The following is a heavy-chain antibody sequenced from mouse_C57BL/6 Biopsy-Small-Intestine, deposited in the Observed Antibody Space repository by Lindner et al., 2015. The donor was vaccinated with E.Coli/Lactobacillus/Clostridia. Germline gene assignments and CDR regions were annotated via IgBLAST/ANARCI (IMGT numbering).Heavy chain of an antibody. CDR3: VRGVENRPNQDWFDP. CDR1: GHTFFNYN. J-gene: IGHJ3*01. Sequence: SVKVSCKASGHTFFNYNVHWVRQAPGQGLEWMGRITPSGDSATYAQKFQGRVTMTRDTSTYTIYMELKSLRPEDTATYYCVRGVENRPNQDWFDPWGQGTLVTVSS. D-gene: IGHD2-2*01. V-gene: IGHV1-85*01. CDR2: ITPSGDSA.